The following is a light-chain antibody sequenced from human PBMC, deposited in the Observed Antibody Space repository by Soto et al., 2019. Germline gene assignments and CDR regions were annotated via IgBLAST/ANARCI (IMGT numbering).Light chain of an antibody. J-gene: IGKJ5*01. V-gene: IGKV2-28*01. CDR3: MQALQTPPT. CDR1: QSLLHSNGYNY. Sequence: DIVMTHSPLSLPVTPGEPASISCRSSQSLLHSNGYNYLDWYLQKPGQSPQLLIYLGSNRASGVPDRFSGSGSGTDFTLKISRVEAEDVGVYYCMQALQTPPTFGQGTRLEI. CDR2: LGS.